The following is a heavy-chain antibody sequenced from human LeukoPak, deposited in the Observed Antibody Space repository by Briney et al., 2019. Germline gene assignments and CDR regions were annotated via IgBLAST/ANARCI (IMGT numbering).Heavy chain of an antibody. J-gene: IGHJ4*02. V-gene: IGHV3-64*01. CDR3: ARDLGGDYDH. Sequence: GGALRLSCAASGFTFSSYAMHWVRQAPGKGLEYVSAISSNGGSTYYANSVKGRFTISRDNSRNTLYFQMGSLRPEDMAVYFCARDLGGDYDHWGQGTLVTVSS. CDR1: GFTFSSYA. CDR2: ISSNGGST. D-gene: IGHD4-17*01.